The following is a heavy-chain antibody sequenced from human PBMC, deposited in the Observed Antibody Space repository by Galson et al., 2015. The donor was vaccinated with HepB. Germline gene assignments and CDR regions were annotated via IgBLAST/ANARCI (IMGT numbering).Heavy chain of an antibody. V-gene: IGHV4-59*08. CDR2: IYYTGST. Sequence: ETLSLTCTVSGDSISRDYWSWIRQPPGKGLEWIGYIYYTGSTSYNPPLKSRVTTSVDTSKNQFSLKLRSVTAADTAVYYCARTLIVGVTIFFDYWGQGILVTVSS. D-gene: IGHD1-26*01. CDR3: ARTLIVGVTIFFDY. CDR1: GDSISRDY. J-gene: IGHJ4*02.